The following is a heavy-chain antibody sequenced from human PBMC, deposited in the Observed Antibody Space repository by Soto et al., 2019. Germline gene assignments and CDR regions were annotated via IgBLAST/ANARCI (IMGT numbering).Heavy chain of an antibody. J-gene: IGHJ4*02. Sequence: ASETLSLTCAVSGGSISSGGYSWSWIRQPPGKGLEWIGYIYHSGSTYYNPSLKSRVTISVDRSKNQFSLKLSSVTAADTAVYYCARVYDFWSGYFFDYWGQGTLVTVSS. V-gene: IGHV4-30-2*01. CDR3: ARVYDFWSGYFFDY. CDR2: IYHSGST. D-gene: IGHD3-3*01. CDR1: GGSISSGGYS.